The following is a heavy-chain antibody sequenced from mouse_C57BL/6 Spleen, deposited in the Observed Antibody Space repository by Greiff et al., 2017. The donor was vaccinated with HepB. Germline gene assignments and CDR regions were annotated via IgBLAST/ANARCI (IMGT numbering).Heavy chain of an antibody. D-gene: IGHD1-1*01. V-gene: IGHV1-52*01. CDR3: ARRHYGSSYFDY. J-gene: IGHJ2*01. Sequence: QVQLKQPGAELVRPGSSVKLSCKASGYTFTSYWMHWVKQRPIQGLEWIGNIDPSDSETHYNQKFKDKATLTVDKSSSTAYMQLSSLTSEDSAVYYCARRHYGSSYFDYWGQGTTLTVSS. CDR2: IDPSDSET. CDR1: GYTFTSYW.